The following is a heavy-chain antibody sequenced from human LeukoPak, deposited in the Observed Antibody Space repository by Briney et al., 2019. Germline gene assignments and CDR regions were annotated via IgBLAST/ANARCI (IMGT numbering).Heavy chain of an antibody. V-gene: IGHV5-51*01. D-gene: IGHD4-17*01. CDR3: ARHSSSNGDYRNEVYN. J-gene: IGHJ4*02. CDR1: GYSFTSYW. CDR2: IYPGDSDT. Sequence: PGESLKIPCKGSGYSFTSYWIGWVRQMPGKGLEWMGIIYPGDSDTRYSPSFQGQVTISADKSISTAYLQWSSLKASDTAMYYCARHSSSNGDYRNEVYNRGQGTLVTVSP.